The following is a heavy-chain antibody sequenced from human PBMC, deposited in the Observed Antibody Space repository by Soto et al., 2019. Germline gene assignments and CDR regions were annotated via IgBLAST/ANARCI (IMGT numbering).Heavy chain of an antibody. J-gene: IGHJ6*01. D-gene: IGHD3-10*01. CDR1: GFTFTSSA. CDR2: IVVGSGNT. CDR3: AAEGEGPRSRRYYDYGMEV. Sequence: ASVQVSCKASGFTFTSSAVQWVRQARGQRLEWIGWIVVGSGNTNYAQKFQERVTITRDMSTSTAYMELSSRRSEDTAVYYCAAEGEGPRSRRYYDYGMEVWG. V-gene: IGHV1-58*01.